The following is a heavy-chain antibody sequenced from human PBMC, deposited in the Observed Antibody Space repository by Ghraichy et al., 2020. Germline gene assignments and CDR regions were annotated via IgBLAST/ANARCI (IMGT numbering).Heavy chain of an antibody. D-gene: IGHD2-8*01. V-gene: IGHV4-59*08. CDR1: GGSIGNYY. J-gene: IGHJ3*02. CDR2: IDSSGSS. CDR3: ARPTSTYCTHTICYLSVFDI. Sequence: SETLSLTCTVSGGSIGNYYWSWIRQSPDKGLEWIGYIDSSGSSSFNPSLKSRVTMSLDRSKKQFSLRLNSVTAADTAVYYCARPTSTYCTHTICYLSVFDIWGQGTKVIVSS.